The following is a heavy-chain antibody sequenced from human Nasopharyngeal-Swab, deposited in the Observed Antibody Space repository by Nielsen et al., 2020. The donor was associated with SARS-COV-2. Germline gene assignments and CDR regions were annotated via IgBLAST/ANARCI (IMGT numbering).Heavy chain of an antibody. CDR3: AKTLNPYCSSTSCYSGGIDV. J-gene: IGHJ6*02. D-gene: IGHD2-2*01. CDR2: ISWNSGSI. V-gene: IGHV3-9*01. CDR1: GFTFDDYA. Sequence: GGSLRLSCAASGFTFDDYAMHWVRQAPGKGLEWVSGISWNSGSIGYADSVKGRFTISRDNAKNSLYLQMNSLRAEDTALYYCAKTLNPYCSSTSCYSGGIDVWGQGTTVTVSS.